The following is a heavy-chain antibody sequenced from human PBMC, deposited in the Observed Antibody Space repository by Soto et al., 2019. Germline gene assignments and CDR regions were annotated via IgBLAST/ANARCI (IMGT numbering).Heavy chain of an antibody. CDR1: AIIFTGYG. CDR3: AREGVREMVFYGSLDY. V-gene: IGHV3-33*01. J-gene: IGHJ4*02. CDR2: LRYEGTNK. D-gene: IGHD2-8*01. Sequence: QVQLVESGGGVVQPGGSLRLSCAASAIIFTGYGMHWVRQAPGKGVEWVAVLRYEGTNKYYADSAKGRFTISRDNSKNTLYLHMNSLRADATAAYYCAREGVREMVFYGSLDYFVQGALVTVYS.